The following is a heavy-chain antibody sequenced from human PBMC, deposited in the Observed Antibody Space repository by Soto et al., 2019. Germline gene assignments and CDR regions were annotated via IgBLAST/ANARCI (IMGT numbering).Heavy chain of an antibody. J-gene: IGHJ4*02. Sequence: EVQLVESGGGLVQPGGSLRLSCAVSGLTFSDHYMGWVRQAPGKGLDWVGRIRDRVHSYSTEYAASVKGRFTISRDDSRSSLYLQMNSLKMEATAVFYCVSLWSVTGSRDYWGRGTLVTVSS. CDR3: VSLWSVTGSRDY. CDR2: IRDRVHSYST. V-gene: IGHV3-72*01. D-gene: IGHD1-20*01. CDR1: GLTFSDHY.